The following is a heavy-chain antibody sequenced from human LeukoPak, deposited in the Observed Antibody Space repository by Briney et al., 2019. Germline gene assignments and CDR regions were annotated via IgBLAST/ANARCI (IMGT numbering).Heavy chain of an antibody. J-gene: IGHJ4*02. CDR2: IFSGGST. CDR3: AKAHPQYYYDSSGSFDY. D-gene: IGHD3-22*01. CDR1: GFTVSSNY. V-gene: IGHV3-53*01. Sequence: PGGSLRLSCAASGFTVSSNYMNWVRQAPGKGLEWVSGIFSGGSTYYADSVKGRFTISRDNSKNTLYLQMNSLRAEDTAVYYCAKAHPQYYYDSSGSFDYWGQGTLVTVSS.